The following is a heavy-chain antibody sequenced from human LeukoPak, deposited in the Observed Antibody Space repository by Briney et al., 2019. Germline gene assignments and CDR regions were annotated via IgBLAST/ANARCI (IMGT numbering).Heavy chain of an antibody. Sequence: GGSLRLSCAASGFTFSSYWMSWVRQAPGKGLEWVANIKQDGSEKYYVDSVKGRFTISRDNAKNSLYLQMNGLRAEDTAVYYCARASFSSSWAYYYYYGMDVWGQGTTVTVSS. CDR2: IKQDGSEK. J-gene: IGHJ6*02. D-gene: IGHD6-13*01. V-gene: IGHV3-7*01. CDR3: ARASFSSSWAYYYYYGMDV. CDR1: GFTFSSYW.